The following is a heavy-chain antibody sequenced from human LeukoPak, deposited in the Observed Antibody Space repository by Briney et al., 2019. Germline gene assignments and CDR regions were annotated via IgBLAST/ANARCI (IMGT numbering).Heavy chain of an antibody. J-gene: IGHJ4*02. CDR3: ARHSYSGYDSEVYYFDY. D-gene: IGHD5-12*01. CDR1: GGSISSNSYY. V-gene: IGHV4-39*01. Sequence: SETLSLTCTVSGGSISSNSYYWGWIRQPPGKGLEWIGSIYYSGSTYYNPSLKSRVTISVDTSKNRFSLKLSSVTAADTAVYYCARHSYSGYDSEVYYFDYWGQGTLVTVSS. CDR2: IYYSGST.